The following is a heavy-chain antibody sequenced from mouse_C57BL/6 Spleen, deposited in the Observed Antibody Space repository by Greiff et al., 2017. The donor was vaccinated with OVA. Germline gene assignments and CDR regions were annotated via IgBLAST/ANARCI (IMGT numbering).Heavy chain of an antibody. J-gene: IGHJ4*01. V-gene: IGHV1-42*01. CDR3: ARRDWAMDY. CDR1: GYSFTGYY. Sequence: VQLKQSGPELVKPGASVKISCKASGYSFTGYYMNWVKQSPEKSLEWIGEINPSTGGTTYNQKFKAKATLTVDKSSSTAYMQLKSLTSEDSAVYYCARRDWAMDYWGQGTSVTVSS. D-gene: IGHD3-3*01. CDR2: INPSTGGT.